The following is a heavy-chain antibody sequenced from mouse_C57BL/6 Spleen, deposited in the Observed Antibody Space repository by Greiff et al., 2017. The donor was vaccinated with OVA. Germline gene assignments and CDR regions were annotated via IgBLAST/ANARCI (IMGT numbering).Heavy chain of an antibody. V-gene: IGHV5-6*01. Sequence: EVHLVESGGDLVKPGGSLKLSCAASGFTFSSYGMSWVRQTPDKRLEWVATISSGGSYTYYPDSVKGRFTISRDNAKNTLYLQMSSLKSEDTAMYYCAIYRGYFDYWGQGTTLTVSS. D-gene: IGHD1-3*01. CDR1: GFTFSSYG. CDR3: AIYRGYFDY. J-gene: IGHJ2*01. CDR2: ISSGGSYT.